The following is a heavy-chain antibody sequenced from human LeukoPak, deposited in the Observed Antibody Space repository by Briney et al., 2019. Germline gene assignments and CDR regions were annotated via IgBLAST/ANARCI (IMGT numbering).Heavy chain of an antibody. V-gene: IGHV3-49*04. D-gene: IGHD3-22*01. Sequence: GGSLRLSCTGSGFTFGDYGMSWVRQAPGKGLEWVGFIRSKPYGGTTEYAASVKGRFTISRDDSESIAYLQMNSLKTEGTAVYYCTRGDYYDSGGYYFLFDYWGQGTLVAVSS. J-gene: IGHJ4*02. CDR3: TRGDYYDSGGYYFLFDY. CDR2: IRSKPYGGTT. CDR1: GFTFGDYG.